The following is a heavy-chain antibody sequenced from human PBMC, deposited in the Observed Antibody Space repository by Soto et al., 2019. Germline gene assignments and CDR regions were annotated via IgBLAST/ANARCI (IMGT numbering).Heavy chain of an antibody. J-gene: IGHJ4*02. V-gene: IGHV3-33*01. CDR1: GFTFSSYS. D-gene: IGHD3-22*01. Sequence: PGGSLRLSCGSAGFTFSSYSMPWVLQAPVKGLEWVAVIWYDGSNKYYADSVKGRFTISRDNSKNTLYLQMNSLRAEDTAVYYCAREAYYYDSSGYYPLDYWGQGTLVTVSS. CDR3: AREAYYYDSSGYYPLDY. CDR2: IWYDGSNK.